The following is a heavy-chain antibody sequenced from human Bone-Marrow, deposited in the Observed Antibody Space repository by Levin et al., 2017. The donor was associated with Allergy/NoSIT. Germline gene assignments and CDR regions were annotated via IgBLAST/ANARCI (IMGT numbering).Heavy chain of an antibody. D-gene: IGHD3-3*01. V-gene: IGHV5-51*01. Sequence: KVSCKGSGYSFSSHWIGWVRQMPGKGLEWMGIIYPGDSDTRYSPSFQGQVTISADKSSSTAYLQWSSLEASDTAMYSCARDGGLRFLEGGFDFWGQGTLVTVSS. CDR3: ARDGGLRFLEGGFDF. CDR1: GYSFSSHW. CDR2: IYPGDSDT. J-gene: IGHJ4*02.